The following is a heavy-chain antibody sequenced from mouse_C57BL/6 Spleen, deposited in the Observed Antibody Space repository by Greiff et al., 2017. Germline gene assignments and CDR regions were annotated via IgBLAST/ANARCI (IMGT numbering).Heavy chain of an antibody. CDR1: GYTFTSYW. V-gene: IGHV1-59*01. Sequence: VQLQQPGAELVRPGTSVKLSCKASGYTFTSYWMHWVKQRPGQGLEWIGVIDPSDSYTNYNQKFKGKATLTVDTSSSTAYMQLSSLTSEDSAVYYCARTGTVYFDYWGQGTTLTVSS. CDR2: IDPSDSYT. J-gene: IGHJ2*01. D-gene: IGHD4-1*01. CDR3: ARTGTVYFDY.